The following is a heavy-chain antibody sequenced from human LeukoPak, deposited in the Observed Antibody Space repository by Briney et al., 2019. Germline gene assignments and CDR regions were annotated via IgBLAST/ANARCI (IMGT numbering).Heavy chain of an antibody. V-gene: IGHV1-46*01. Sequence: ASAKVSCTASGYTFTSYYMHWVRQAPGQGLEWMAMINPSGGTTTYAQNFQGRLSMTRDTSTSTVYMELSSLRSEDTAMYYCARDRGGSFVFDYWGQGTLVTVSS. CDR3: ARDRGGSFVFDY. J-gene: IGHJ4*02. D-gene: IGHD3-16*01. CDR1: GYTFTSYY. CDR2: INPSGGTT.